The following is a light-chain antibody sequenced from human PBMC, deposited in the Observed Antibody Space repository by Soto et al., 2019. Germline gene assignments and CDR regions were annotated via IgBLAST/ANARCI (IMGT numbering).Light chain of an antibody. CDR1: QSVSHNY. CDR3: QHYGSSQFT. V-gene: IGKV3-20*01. Sequence: EIVLTQSPGTLSLSPGERATLFCRASQSVSHNYIAWYQQRPGQAPRLLLYGVSTRAPGVPDRFSGSGSGTDFTLTIFTLEPEDFAVYFCQHYGSSQFTFGPGTKVYIK. CDR2: GVS. J-gene: IGKJ3*01.